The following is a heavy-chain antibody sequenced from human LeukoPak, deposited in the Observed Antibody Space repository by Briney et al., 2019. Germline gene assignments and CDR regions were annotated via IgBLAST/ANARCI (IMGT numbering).Heavy chain of an antibody. CDR1: GYTFTSYG. J-gene: IGHJ6*02. D-gene: IGHD4-17*01. V-gene: IGHV1-18*01. CDR2: ISAYYGNT. Sequence: ASVKVSCKASGYTFTSYGISWVRQAPGQGLEWMGWISAYYGNTNYAQKLQGRVTMTTDTSTSTAYMELRSLRSDDTAVYYCARDTYMTTVIYYYYYGMDVWGQGTTVTVSS. CDR3: ARDTYMTTVIYYYYYGMDV.